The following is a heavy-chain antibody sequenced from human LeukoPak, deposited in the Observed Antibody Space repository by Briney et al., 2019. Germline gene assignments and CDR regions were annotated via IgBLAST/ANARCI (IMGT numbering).Heavy chain of an antibody. CDR2: FDPEDGET. D-gene: IGHD5-24*01. CDR1: GYTLTELS. V-gene: IGHV1-24*01. Sequence: ASVKVSCKVSGYTLTELSMHWVRQAPGKGLEWMGGFDPEDGETIYAQKFQGRVTMTEDTSTDTAYMELSSLRSEDTAVYYCATGPMASYGMDVWGQGTTVTVSS. CDR3: ATGPMASYGMDV. J-gene: IGHJ6*02.